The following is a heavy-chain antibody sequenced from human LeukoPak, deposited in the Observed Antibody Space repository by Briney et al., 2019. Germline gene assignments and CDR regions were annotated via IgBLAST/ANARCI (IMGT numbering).Heavy chain of an antibody. Sequence: GGSLRLSCAASGSTFSSYAMSWVRQPPGKGLEWVSVISGNDDNTYYADSVKGRFTISRDNSKNTLYLQMNSLRAEDTAVYYCAKDRNYYGSGSLDVWGQGTTVTVSS. CDR2: ISGNDDNT. D-gene: IGHD3-10*01. V-gene: IGHV3-23*01. CDR3: AKDRNYYGSGSLDV. CDR1: GSTFSSYA. J-gene: IGHJ6*02.